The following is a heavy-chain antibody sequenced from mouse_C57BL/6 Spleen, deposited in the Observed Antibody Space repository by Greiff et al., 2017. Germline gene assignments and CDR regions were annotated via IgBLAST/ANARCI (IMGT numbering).Heavy chain of an antibody. CDR1: GFTFSDYG. CDR3: AREVLLLRSQFPYAMDY. V-gene: IGHV5-17*01. J-gene: IGHJ4*01. Sequence: DVMLVESGGGLVKPGGSLKLSCAASGFTFSDYGMHWVRQAPEKGLEWVAYISSGSSTIYYADTVKGRFTITRDNAKNTLFLQMTSLRSEDTAMYYCAREVLLLRSQFPYAMDYWGQGTSVTVSS. CDR2: ISSGSSTI. D-gene: IGHD1-1*01.